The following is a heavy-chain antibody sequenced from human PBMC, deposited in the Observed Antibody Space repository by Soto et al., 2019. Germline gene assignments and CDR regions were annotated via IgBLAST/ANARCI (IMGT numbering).Heavy chain of an antibody. CDR3: AKSESDYDILTVPGDY. V-gene: IGHV3-23*01. CDR2: ISGSGGST. J-gene: IGHJ4*02. D-gene: IGHD3-9*01. Sequence: VQLLESGGGLVQPGGSLRLSCAASGFTFSSYAMSWVRQAPGKGLEWVSAISGSGGSTYYADSVKGRFTISRDNSKNTLYLQMNSLRAEDTAVYYCAKSESDYDILTVPGDYWGQGTLVTVSS. CDR1: GFTFSSYA.